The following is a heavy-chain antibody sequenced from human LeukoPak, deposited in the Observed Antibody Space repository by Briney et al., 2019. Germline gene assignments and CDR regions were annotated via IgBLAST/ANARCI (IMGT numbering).Heavy chain of an antibody. CDR3: AGVAGTTRVRWFDP. D-gene: IGHD1-7*01. CDR2: IYYSGST. Sequence: PSETLSLTCTVSGGSISSSNYYWGWIRQPPGKGLEWIGSIYYSGSTYYNPSLKSRVTISIDTSKNQFSLKLSSVTAADTAVYYCAGVAGTTRVRWFDPWGQGTLVTVSS. V-gene: IGHV4-39*07. CDR1: GGSISSSNYY. J-gene: IGHJ5*02.